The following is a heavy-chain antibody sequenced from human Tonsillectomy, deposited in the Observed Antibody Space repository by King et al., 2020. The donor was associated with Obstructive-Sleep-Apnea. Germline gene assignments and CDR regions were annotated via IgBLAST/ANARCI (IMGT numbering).Heavy chain of an antibody. V-gene: IGHV3-11*01. J-gene: IGHJ6*02. CDR3: AREVAASYGMDV. Sequence: VQLVESGGGLVKPGGSLRLSCAASGFIFSDYYMTWIRQAPGKGLEYVSYISSSGTTIYYADSVKGRFTISRDNAKKSLYLQMNSLRAEDTAVYSCAREVAASYGMDVWGQGTTVTVSS. CDR1: GFIFSDYY. D-gene: IGHD6-13*01. CDR2: ISSSGTTI.